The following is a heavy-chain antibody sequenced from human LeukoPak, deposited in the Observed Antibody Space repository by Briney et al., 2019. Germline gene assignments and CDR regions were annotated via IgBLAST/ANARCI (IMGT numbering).Heavy chain of an antibody. D-gene: IGHD3-10*01. J-gene: IGHJ5*02. V-gene: IGHV4-4*07. CDR3: TRDSGTTGEVKFDP. CDR2: IYSSGTI. CDR1: GGSISSYY. Sequence: SETLSLTCSVSGGSISSYYWSWIRQPAGKGLEWIGRIYSSGTITYNPSLQSRVTMSVDTSKNEFSLMMSSVTAADTAVYYCTRDSGTTGEVKFDPWGQGTLVAVSS.